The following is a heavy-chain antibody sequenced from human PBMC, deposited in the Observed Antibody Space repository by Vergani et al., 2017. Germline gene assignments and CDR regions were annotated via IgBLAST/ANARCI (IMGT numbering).Heavy chain of an antibody. J-gene: IGHJ6*03. CDR3: AKVFCRSTSCYILAYMDV. V-gene: IGHV3-23*01. D-gene: IGHD2-2*02. CDR2: ISGSGGST. CDR1: GFSFKNSA. Sequence: EVQLLESGGGLVQPGGSLKVSCSASGFSFKNSAMSWVRQSPGKGLEWVSAISGSGGSTYYADSVKGRFTISRDNSKNTLYLQMNSLRAEDTAVYYCAKVFCRSTSCYILAYMDVWGKGTTVTVSS.